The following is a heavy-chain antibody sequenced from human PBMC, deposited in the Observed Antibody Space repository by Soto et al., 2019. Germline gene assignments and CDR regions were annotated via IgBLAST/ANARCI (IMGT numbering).Heavy chain of an antibody. J-gene: IGHJ1*01. D-gene: IGHD3-10*01. CDR2: IYYGGST. CDR1: GGSVIY. V-gene: IGHV4-39*01. CDR3: VSGSDYPYFQN. Sequence: QLQLQESGPGLVKASETLSLTCTVSGGSVIYWGWIRQPPGRGLEWIGNIYYGGSTYYNPSLKSRVTISADTSKNQLFLKLSSVTAADTAVYYCVSGSDYPYFQNWGQGTLVTVFS.